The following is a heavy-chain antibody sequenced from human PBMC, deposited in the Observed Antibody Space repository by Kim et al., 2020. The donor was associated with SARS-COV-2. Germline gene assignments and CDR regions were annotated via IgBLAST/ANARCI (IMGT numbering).Heavy chain of an antibody. J-gene: IGHJ4*02. CDR3: ARDGYRGYCSGGSCNMYDY. CDR1: GYTFTSYA. CDR2: INTNTGNP. D-gene: IGHD2-15*01. V-gene: IGHV7-4-1*02. Sequence: ASVKVSCKASGYTFTSYAMNWVRQAPGQGLEWMGWINTNTGNPTYAQGFTGRFVFSLDTSVSTAYLQISSLKAEDTAVYYCARDGYRGYCSGGSCNMYDYWGQGTLVTVSS.